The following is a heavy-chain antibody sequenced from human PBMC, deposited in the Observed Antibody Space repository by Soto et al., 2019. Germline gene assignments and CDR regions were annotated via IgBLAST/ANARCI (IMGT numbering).Heavy chain of an antibody. CDR3: AKWGRWYYYDSSGLSFDY. J-gene: IGHJ4*02. V-gene: IGHV3-30*18. D-gene: IGHD3-22*01. CDR2: ISYDGSNK. CDR1: GFTFSSYG. Sequence: PGGSLRLSCAASGFTFSSYGMHWVRQAPGKGLEWVAVISYDGSNKYYADSVKGRFTISRDNSKNTLYLQMNSLRAEDTAVYYCAKWGRWYYYDSSGLSFDYWGQGTLVTVSS.